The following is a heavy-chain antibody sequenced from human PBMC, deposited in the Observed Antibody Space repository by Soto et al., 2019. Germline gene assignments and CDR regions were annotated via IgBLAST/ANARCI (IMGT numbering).Heavy chain of an antibody. CDR1: GYTFTGYY. CDR2: INPNSGGT. D-gene: IGHD3-10*01. V-gene: IGHV1-2*04. CDR3: ARGGGSGSYYTYYYYYYGMDV. Sequence: ASVKVSCKASGYTFTGYYMHWVRQAPGQGLEWMGWINPNSGGTNYAQKFQGWVTMTRDTSISTAYMELSRLRSDDTAVYYCARGGGSGSYYTYYYYYYGMDVWGQGTTVTVSS. J-gene: IGHJ6*02.